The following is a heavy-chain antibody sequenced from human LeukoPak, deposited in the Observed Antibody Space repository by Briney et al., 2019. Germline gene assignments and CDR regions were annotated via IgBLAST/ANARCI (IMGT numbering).Heavy chain of an antibody. Sequence: GGSLRLSCAASGFTFSGYGMHWVRQAPGKGLEWVAVISYDGSHKHYADCVKGRFTISRDSSKNTLYLQMNSLRAEDTAVYYCAKDSCGGDCYSFDYWGQGTLVTVSS. CDR3: AKDSCGGDCYSFDY. CDR2: ISYDGSHK. V-gene: IGHV3-30*18. D-gene: IGHD2-21*02. CDR1: GFTFSGYG. J-gene: IGHJ4*02.